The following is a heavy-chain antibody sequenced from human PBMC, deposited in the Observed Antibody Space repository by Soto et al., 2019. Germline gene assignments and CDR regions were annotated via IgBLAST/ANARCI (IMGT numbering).Heavy chain of an antibody. Sequence: VHLEESGGGLVQPGGSLRLSCAASGFTFSSYWMNWVRQAPGKGLEWVGRIKSISSGATTDYAAPVKGRFSISRDDSKNTVYLQMNSLKTDDTAVYYCMAAATKWGQGTLVTVSS. J-gene: IGHJ4*02. V-gene: IGHV3-15*01. CDR3: MAAATK. CDR2: IKSISSGATT. D-gene: IGHD1-26*01. CDR1: GFTFSSYW.